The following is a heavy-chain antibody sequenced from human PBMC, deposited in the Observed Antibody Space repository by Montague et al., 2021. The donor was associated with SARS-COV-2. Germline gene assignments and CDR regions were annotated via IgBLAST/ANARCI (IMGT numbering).Heavy chain of an antibody. J-gene: IGHJ6*02. D-gene: IGHD1-26*01. CDR1: GGSISNYY. Sequence: SETLSLTCTVSGGSISNYYWSWIRQPPGKGLEWIGYIHYSGSTSSHPSLKGRVTISIDTSKNQFSLNLSSVTAADTAIYYCARLGLEGANTYCFGLDVWGQGTTVTVSS. V-gene: IGHV4-59*08. CDR3: ARLGLEGANTYCFGLDV. CDR2: IHYSGST.